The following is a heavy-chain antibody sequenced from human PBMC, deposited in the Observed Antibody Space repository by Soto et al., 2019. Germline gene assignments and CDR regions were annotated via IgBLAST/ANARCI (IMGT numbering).Heavy chain of an antibody. D-gene: IGHD3-10*01. V-gene: IGHV4-59*01. CDR2: IYYSGST. J-gene: IGHJ5*02. Sequence: SETLSLTCTVSGGSMTNYYWSWIRQPPGKGLEWIGHIYYSGSTYYRQSLKSRVTISVDTSKSQFSLNLKYVTAADTAVYYCARDGGSGSYEIWFDPWGQGILVTVSS. CDR1: GGSMTNYY. CDR3: ARDGGSGSYEIWFDP.